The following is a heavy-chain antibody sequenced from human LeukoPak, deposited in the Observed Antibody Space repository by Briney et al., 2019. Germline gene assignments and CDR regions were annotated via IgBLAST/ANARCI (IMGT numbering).Heavy chain of an antibody. V-gene: IGHV1-69*02. D-gene: IGHD2-2*01. CDR2: IIPILGIA. J-gene: IGHJ6*03. CDR1: GGTFSSYT. CDR3: ARVPCSSTSCYRYYYYMDV. Sequence: SVKVSCKASGGTFSSYTISWVRQAPGQGLEWMGRIIPILGIANYAQKFQGRVTITADKSTSTAYMELSSLRSEDTAVYYCARVPCSSTSCYRYYYYMDVLGKGTTVTVSS.